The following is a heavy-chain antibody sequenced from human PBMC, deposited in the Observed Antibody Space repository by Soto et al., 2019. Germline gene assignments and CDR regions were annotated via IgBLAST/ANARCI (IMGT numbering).Heavy chain of an antibody. D-gene: IGHD3-10*01. J-gene: IGHJ4*02. CDR3: ARQEPPYGSGSPQHFDD. CDR1: GCSFTSYW. Sequence: PGESLKISCKGSGCSFTSYWISWVRQMPGKGLEWMGRIDPSDSYTNYSPSFQGHVTISADKSISTAYLQWSSLKASDIAMYYCARQEPPYGSGSPQHFDDWGPGTLVNVSS. CDR2: IDPSDSYT. V-gene: IGHV5-10-1*01.